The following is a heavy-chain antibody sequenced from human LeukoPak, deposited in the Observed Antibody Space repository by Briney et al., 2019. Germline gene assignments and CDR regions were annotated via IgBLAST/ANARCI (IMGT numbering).Heavy chain of an antibody. CDR1: GGSISSGDYY. J-gene: IGHJ3*02. CDR3: ANHCSGGSCFPHDAFDI. CDR2: IYYSGST. D-gene: IGHD2-15*01. V-gene: IGHV4-30-4*01. Sequence: SETLSLTCTVSGGSISSGDYYWSWFRQPPGKGLEWIGYIYYSGSTYYNPSLKSRVTISVDTSKNQFSLKLSSVTAADTAVYYCANHCSGGSCFPHDAFDIWGQGTMVTVSS.